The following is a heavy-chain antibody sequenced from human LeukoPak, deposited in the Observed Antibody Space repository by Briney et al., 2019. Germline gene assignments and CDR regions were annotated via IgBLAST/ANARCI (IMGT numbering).Heavy chain of an antibody. CDR1: WFSVSSNY. CDR3: ARAETAAGSY. CDR2: IYTDGST. Sequence: PGGSLRLSCTASWFSVSSNYMSSVRQAPGRGLEWVSVIYTDGSTNYADSVKGRLTISRDNSKNTVYLQMNNLRAEDTAVYYCARAETAAGSYWGQGTLVTVSS. D-gene: IGHD6-25*01. J-gene: IGHJ4*02. V-gene: IGHV3-53*01.